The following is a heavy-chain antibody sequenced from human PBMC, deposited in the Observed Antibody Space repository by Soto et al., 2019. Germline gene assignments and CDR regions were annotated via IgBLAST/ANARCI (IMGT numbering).Heavy chain of an antibody. CDR1: GGAISSYY. Sequence: SETLSLTCTISGGAISSYYWSWIRQTPGKGLEWIGYVYFSGSTNYNPSLKSRVLISIDTSQNQFSLKLNSVTAADTAVYYCTRDLYIGHRRYGQSNVWSQGKTVTVSS. CDR3: TRDLYIGHRRYGQSNV. J-gene: IGHJ6*02. V-gene: IGHV4-59*01. D-gene: IGHD5-12*01. CDR2: VYFSGST.